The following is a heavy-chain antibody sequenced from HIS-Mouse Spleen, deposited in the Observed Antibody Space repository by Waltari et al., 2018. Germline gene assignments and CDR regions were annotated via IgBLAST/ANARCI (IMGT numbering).Heavy chain of an antibody. CDR3: ARDTDY. V-gene: IGHV1-2*02. Sequence: QVQLVQSGAEVKKPGASVKVSCKASGYTFTGYYMHWVRQAPGQGLEWMGWINPNSGGKNYAQKFQGRVTMTRDMSISTAYMELSRLRSDDTAVYYCARDTDYWGQGTLVTVSS. CDR1: GYTFTGYY. CDR2: INPNSGGK. J-gene: IGHJ4*02.